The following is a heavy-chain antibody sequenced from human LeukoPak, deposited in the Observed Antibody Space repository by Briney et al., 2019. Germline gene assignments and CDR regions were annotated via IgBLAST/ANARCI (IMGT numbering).Heavy chain of an antibody. Sequence: GGSLRLSCAASGFTFSSYSMNWVRQAPGKELEWVSSISSSSSYIYYADSVKGRFTISRDNAKNSLYLQMNSLRAEDTAVYYCARALGYCSSTSCYGPLGYWGQGTLVTVSS. J-gene: IGHJ4*02. D-gene: IGHD2-2*01. V-gene: IGHV3-21*01. CDR1: GFTFSSYS. CDR2: ISSSSSYI. CDR3: ARALGYCSSTSCYGPLGY.